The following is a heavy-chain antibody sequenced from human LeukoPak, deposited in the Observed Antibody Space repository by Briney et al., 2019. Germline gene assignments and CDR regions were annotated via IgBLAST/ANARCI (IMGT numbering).Heavy chain of an antibody. D-gene: IGHD1-26*01. CDR1: GFTFSSYA. CDR2: ISYDGSNK. V-gene: IGHV3-30-3*01. Sequence: GGSLRLSCAASGFTFSSYAMHWVRQAPGKGLEWVAVISYDGSNKYYADSVKGRFTISRDNSKNTLYLQMNSLRAEDTAVYYCARDRGVGANSPINWFDPWGQGTLVTVSS. CDR3: ARDRGVGANSPINWFDP. J-gene: IGHJ5*02.